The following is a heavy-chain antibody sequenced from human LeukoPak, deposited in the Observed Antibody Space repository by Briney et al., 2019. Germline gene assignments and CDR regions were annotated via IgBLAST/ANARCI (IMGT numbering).Heavy chain of an antibody. CDR3: ARDSRGSGSYQGVDV. D-gene: IGHD3-10*01. V-gene: IGHV1-3*01. CDR2: INGGKGDT. CDR1: GYTFTNYA. J-gene: IGHJ6*04. Sequence: ASVKVSCKTSGYTFTNYAMHWVCQAPGQRLEWMDWINGGKGDTKYSQKFQGRVTFTRDTSASTVYMELSSLTFEDTAVYYCARDSRGSGSYQGVDVWGKGTTVTVSS.